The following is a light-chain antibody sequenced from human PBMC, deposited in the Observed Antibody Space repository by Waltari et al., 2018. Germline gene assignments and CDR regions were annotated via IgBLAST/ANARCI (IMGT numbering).Light chain of an antibody. J-gene: IGLJ2*01. CDR2: QDS. CDR3: QAWDSSTSVV. V-gene: IGLV3-1*01. CDR1: KLENKY. Sequence: ATIPCSGDKLENKYICWYQQKPGQSPVVVIYQDSRRPSGIPERFSGSNSGNTATLTITGTQPMDEADYYCQAWDSSTSVVFGGGTKLTVL.